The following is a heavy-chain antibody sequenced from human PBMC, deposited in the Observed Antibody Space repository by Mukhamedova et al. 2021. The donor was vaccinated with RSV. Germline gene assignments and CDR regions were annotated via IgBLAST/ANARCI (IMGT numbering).Heavy chain of an antibody. Sequence: GLEWMGGIIPIFGTANYAQKFQGRVTITADESTSTAYMELSSLRSEDTAVYYCAREEYSSSSVWFDPWGQGTLVTVSS. CDR3: AREEYSSSSVWFDP. J-gene: IGHJ5*02. V-gene: IGHV1-69*01. CDR2: IIPIFGTA. D-gene: IGHD6-6*01.